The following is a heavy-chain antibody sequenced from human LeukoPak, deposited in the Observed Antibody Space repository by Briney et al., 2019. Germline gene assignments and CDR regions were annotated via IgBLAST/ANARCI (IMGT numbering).Heavy chain of an antibody. Sequence: PSETLSLTCTVSGYSISSGYYWGWIRQPPGKGLEWIGSIYHSGSTYYNPSLKSRVTISVDTSKNQFSLKLSSVTAADTAVYYCASEDAYCGGDCYPYWGQGTLVTVSS. CDR3: ASEDAYCGGDCYPY. V-gene: IGHV4-38-2*02. CDR1: GYSISSGYY. CDR2: IYHSGST. D-gene: IGHD2-21*02. J-gene: IGHJ4*02.